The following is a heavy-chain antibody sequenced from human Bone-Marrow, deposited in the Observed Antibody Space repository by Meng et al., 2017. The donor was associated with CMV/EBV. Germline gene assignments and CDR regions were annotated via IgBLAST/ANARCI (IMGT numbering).Heavy chain of an antibody. CDR3: ARVPAATYIRWFDP. CDR2: ISSSGSTI. CDR1: GFTFSSYE. J-gene: IGHJ5*02. Sequence: GESLKISCAASGFTFSSYEMNWVRQAPGKGLEWVSYISSSGSTIYYADSVKGRFTISRDNAKNSLYLQMNSLRAEDTAVYYCARVPAATYIRWFDPWGQGTLVTFSS. D-gene: IGHD2-2*01. V-gene: IGHV3-48*03.